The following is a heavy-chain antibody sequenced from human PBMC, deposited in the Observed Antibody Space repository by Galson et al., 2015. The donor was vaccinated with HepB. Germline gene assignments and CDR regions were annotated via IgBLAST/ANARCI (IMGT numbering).Heavy chain of an antibody. Sequence: SLRLSCAASGFTVSSSYMSWVRQAPGKGLEWVSVIYSGGSTYYADSVMCRLTISRHNSKNTLYLQMNSLRAEDTAVYYCASGGLYYFSSGCYGQTWGQGTLVTVSS. D-gene: IGHD3-10*01. CDR1: GFTVSSSY. CDR3: ASGGLYYFSSGCYGQT. J-gene: IGHJ5*02. CDR2: IYSGGST. V-gene: IGHV3-53*04.